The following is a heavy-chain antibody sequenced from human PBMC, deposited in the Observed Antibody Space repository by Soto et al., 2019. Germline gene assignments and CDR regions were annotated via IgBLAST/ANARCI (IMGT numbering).Heavy chain of an antibody. D-gene: IGHD2-2*01. CDR2: ISAYTDDP. CDR1: GNTFTNFG. J-gene: IGHJ5*02. CDR3: ARVIPGAEAWFDP. V-gene: IGHV1-18*01. Sequence: VASVKVSCKASGNTFTNFGVTWVRQAPGQGLEWMGWISAYTDDPNYAQKFQGRVTMTIDTSTSTAYLDLRSPTSDDTAVYYCARVIPGAEAWFDPWGQGTLVTVSS.